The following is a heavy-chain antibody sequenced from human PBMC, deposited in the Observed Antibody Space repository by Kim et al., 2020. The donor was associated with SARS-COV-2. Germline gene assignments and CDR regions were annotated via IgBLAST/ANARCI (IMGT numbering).Heavy chain of an antibody. D-gene: IGHD1-26*01. Sequence: YNPALKSRVTISVDTSKNRFSLKLSSVTAADTAVYYCARWGGSYNSDFDYWGQGTLVTVSS. J-gene: IGHJ4*02. CDR3: ARWGGSYNSDFDY. V-gene: IGHV4-59*01.